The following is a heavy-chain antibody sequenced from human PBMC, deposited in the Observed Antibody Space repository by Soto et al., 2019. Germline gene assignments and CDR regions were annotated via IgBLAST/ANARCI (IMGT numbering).Heavy chain of an antibody. CDR1: GFTFSDYY. CDR2: ISSSGSTI. CDR3: ARDRYLITFGGVIVRFDAFDI. D-gene: IGHD3-16*02. V-gene: IGHV3-11*01. J-gene: IGHJ3*02. Sequence: GGSVRLSCAASGFTFSDYYMSWIRQAPGKGLEWVSYISSSGSTIYYADSVKGRFTISRDNAKNSLYLQMNSLRAEDTAVYYCARDRYLITFGGVIVRFDAFDIWGQGTIVTVSS.